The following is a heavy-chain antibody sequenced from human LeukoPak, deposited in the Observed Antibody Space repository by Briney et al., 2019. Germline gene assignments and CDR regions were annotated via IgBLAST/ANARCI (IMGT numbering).Heavy chain of an antibody. J-gene: IGHJ4*02. CDR2: IYYSGST. Sequence: SETLSLTCTVSGGSISSYYWSWIRQPPGKGLEWIGYIYYSGSTNYNPSLKSRVTISVDTSKNQFSLKLSSVTAADTAVYYCARDRYGGNSPYFDYWGQGTLVTVSS. CDR3: ARDRYGGNSPYFDY. D-gene: IGHD4-23*01. V-gene: IGHV4-59*01. CDR1: GGSISSYY.